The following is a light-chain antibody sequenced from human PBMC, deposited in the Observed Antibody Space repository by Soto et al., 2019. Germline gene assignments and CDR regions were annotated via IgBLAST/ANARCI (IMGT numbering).Light chain of an antibody. Sequence: QSVLTQPASVSGSPGQSITISCTGTSSDVGGYNYVSWYQQQPGKAPKLMICDVSNRPSGVSNRFSGSKSGNTASLTISGLQAEDEADYYCSSYTSSSTLVVFGGGTQLTVL. CDR1: SSDVGGYNY. V-gene: IGLV2-14*03. J-gene: IGLJ2*01. CDR2: DVS. CDR3: SSYTSSSTLVV.